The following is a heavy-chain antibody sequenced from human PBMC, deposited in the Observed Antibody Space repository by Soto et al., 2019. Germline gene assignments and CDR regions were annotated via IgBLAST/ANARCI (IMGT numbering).Heavy chain of an antibody. V-gene: IGHV3-74*01. CDR3: TRGPRSTSTGTGAF. CDR2: INDDGIST. D-gene: IGHD1-1*01. J-gene: IGHJ4*02. CDR1: EFTFSMYW. Sequence: WSLRLSCAASEFTFSMYWMHWVRQVPGKGPEWVSRINDDGISTNYADSVKGRFTISRDNAKNTLYLQMNALRVEDTAVYYCTRGPRSTSTGTGAFWGQGTLVTVSS.